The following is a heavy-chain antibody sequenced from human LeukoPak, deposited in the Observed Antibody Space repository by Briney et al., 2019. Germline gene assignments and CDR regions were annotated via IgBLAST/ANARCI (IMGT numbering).Heavy chain of an antibody. Sequence: GASVNVSCKASGYTFTSYVINWVRQATGQGLEWMGWMNPNSGNTGYAQKFQGRGTMTRNTYISTAYMELSSLRSEDTAVYYCARAPPYSSSWDYYYYYGMDVWGQGTTVTVSS. CDR3: ARAPPYSSSWDYYYYYGMDV. J-gene: IGHJ6*02. D-gene: IGHD6-13*01. CDR1: GYTFTSYV. CDR2: MNPNSGNT. V-gene: IGHV1-8*01.